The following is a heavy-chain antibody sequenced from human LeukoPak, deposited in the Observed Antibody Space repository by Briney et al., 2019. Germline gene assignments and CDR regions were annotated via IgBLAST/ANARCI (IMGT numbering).Heavy chain of an antibody. CDR2: ISGSCGST. J-gene: IGHJ3*02. CDR3: AKATVFDI. V-gene: IGHV3-23*01. Sequence: GGSLRLSCAASGFTFSSYAMSWVRQAPGKGLEWVSAISGSCGSTYYADSVKGRFTISRDNCKNTLDVQMNSLRAEDTAVYYCAKATVFDIWGQGTMVTVSS. CDR1: GFTFSSYA. D-gene: IGHD1-14*01.